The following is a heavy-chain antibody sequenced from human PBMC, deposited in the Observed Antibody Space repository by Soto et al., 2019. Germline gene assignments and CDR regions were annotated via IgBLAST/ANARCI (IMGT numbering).Heavy chain of an antibody. Sequence: ASVKVSCKASGYTFTSYDINWVRQATGHGLEWMGWMNPNSGNTGYAQKFQGRVTMTRNTSISTAYMEMSSLRSEDTAVYYCARWGSITMVRGLKYYYGMDVWGQGTTVTVSS. CDR1: GYTFTSYD. D-gene: IGHD3-10*01. V-gene: IGHV1-8*01. CDR2: MNPNSGNT. J-gene: IGHJ6*02. CDR3: ARWGSITMVRGLKYYYGMDV.